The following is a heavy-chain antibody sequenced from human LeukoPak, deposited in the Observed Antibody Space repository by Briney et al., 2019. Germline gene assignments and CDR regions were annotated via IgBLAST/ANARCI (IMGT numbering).Heavy chain of an antibody. CDR2: IRSSGSTI. CDR1: GFTFSDYY. CDR3: AREGCYDSSGYLPY. D-gene: IGHD3-22*01. V-gene: IGHV3-11*01. J-gene: IGHJ4*02. Sequence: GGSPRLSCAASGFTFSDYYMSWIRHAPRKGLEWVSYIRSSGSTIYYANSVKGRFTISTDNAKNSLYLQMNSLRAEDTALYYCAREGCYDSSGYLPYWGQRALVTVS.